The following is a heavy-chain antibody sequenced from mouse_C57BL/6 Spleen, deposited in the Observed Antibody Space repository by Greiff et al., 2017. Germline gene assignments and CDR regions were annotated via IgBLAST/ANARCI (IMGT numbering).Heavy chain of an antibody. CDR1: GYAFSSYW. J-gene: IGHJ4*01. CDR2: IYPGDGDT. D-gene: IGHD2-5*01. V-gene: IGHV1-80*01. CDR3: ARVYSNYVNYAMDY. Sequence: VKLLESGAELVKPGASVKISCKASGYAFSSYWMNWVKQRPGKGLEWIGQIYPGDGDTNYNGKFKGKATLTADKSSSTAYMQLSSLTSEDSAVYFCARVYSNYVNYAMDYWGQGTSVTVSS.